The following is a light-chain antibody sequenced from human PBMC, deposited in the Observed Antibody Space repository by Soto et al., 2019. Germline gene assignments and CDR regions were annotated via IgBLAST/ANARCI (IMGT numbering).Light chain of an antibody. V-gene: IGLV2-14*03. J-gene: IGLJ1*01. CDR3: TSYTSSFTYV. CDR2: DVS. Sequence: QYALTQPASVSGSPGQSITISCTGTSSDVGGYNFVSWYQHHPGKAPKLIIYDVSNRPSGVSNRFSGSKSGNTASLTISGLQAEDEADYYCTSYTSSFTYVFGTGTKLTVL. CDR1: SSDVGGYNF.